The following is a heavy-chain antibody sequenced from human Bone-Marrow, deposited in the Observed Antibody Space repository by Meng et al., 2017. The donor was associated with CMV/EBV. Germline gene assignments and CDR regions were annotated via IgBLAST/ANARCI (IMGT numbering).Heavy chain of an antibody. CDR2: IRGKGYGWAT. J-gene: IGHJ4*02. V-gene: IGHV3-49*04. Sequence: GGSLRLSCAASGFKFGDYVMGWVRQAPGKGLEWVGFIRGKGYGWATEYVESVKGRFTISRDDSKNIAHLQMTNLKPEDTAVYFCSAIGFTEWFSPHSWGQGTLVTVYS. CDR3: SAIGFTEWFSPHS. D-gene: IGHD3-3*01. CDR1: GFKFGDYV.